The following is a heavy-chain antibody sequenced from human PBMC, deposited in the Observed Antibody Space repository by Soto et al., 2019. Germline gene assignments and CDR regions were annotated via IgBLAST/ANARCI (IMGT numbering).Heavy chain of an antibody. CDR1: GYTFTGYY. V-gene: IGHV1-2*02. CDR3: ARVGVYYYYYGMDV. CDR2: INPNSGGT. J-gene: IGHJ6*02. Sequence: RASVKVSCKASGYTFTGYYMHWVRQAPGQGLEWMGWINPNSGGTNYAQKFQGRVTMTRDTSISTAYMELSRLRSDDTAVYYCARVGVYYYYYGMDVWGQGTTVTVSS.